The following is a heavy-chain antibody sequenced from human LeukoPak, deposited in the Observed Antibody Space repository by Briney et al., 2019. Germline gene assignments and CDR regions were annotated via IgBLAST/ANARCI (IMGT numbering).Heavy chain of an antibody. CDR2: INWNGGST. D-gene: IGHD4-17*01. Sequence: GGSLRLSCAASRFTFSSYGMHWVRQAPGKGLEWVSGINWNGGSTGYADSVKGRFTISRDNAKNSPYQQMNSLRAEDTALYYCARDRGPMTTDDHDAFDIWGQGTMVTVSS. CDR3: ARDRGPMTTDDHDAFDI. J-gene: IGHJ3*02. CDR1: RFTFSSYG. V-gene: IGHV3-20*04.